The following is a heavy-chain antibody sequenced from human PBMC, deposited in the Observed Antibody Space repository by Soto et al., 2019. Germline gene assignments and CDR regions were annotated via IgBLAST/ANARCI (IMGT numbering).Heavy chain of an antibody. V-gene: IGHV1-46*01. CDR2: INPSGGST. CDR1: GYTFTSYY. D-gene: IGHD2-2*01. J-gene: IGHJ5*02. CDR3: ARSRAPGFLVPAAMMGWFDP. Sequence: SVKVSCKTSGYTFTSYYMHWVRQAPGQGLEWVGIINPSGGSTTYAQKFQGRVTMTRDTSTSTIYMELSSLRSEDTAVYYCARSRAPGFLVPAAMMGWFDPWGQGTLVTVSS.